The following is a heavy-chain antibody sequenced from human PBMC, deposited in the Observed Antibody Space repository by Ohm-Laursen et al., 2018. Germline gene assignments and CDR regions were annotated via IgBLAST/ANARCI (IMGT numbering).Heavy chain of an antibody. V-gene: IGHV4-59*12. D-gene: IGHD2-15*01. Sequence: TLSLTCTVSGGSISSYYWSWIRQPPGKGLEWIGYIYYSGSTNYNPSLKSRVTISVDTSKNQFSLKLTSVTAADTAVYYCAKVAVAAHFDYWGQGTLVTVSS. CDR2: IYYSGST. J-gene: IGHJ4*02. CDR3: AKVAVAAHFDY. CDR1: GGSISSYY.